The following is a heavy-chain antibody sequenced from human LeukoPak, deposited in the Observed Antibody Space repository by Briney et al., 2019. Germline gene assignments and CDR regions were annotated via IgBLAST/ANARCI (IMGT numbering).Heavy chain of an antibody. D-gene: IGHD2-15*01. V-gene: IGHV1-69*01. CDR2: IIPIFGTA. Sequence: SVKVSCKASGGTFSSYAISWVRQAPGQGLEWMGGIIPIFGTANYAQKFQGRVTITADESTSTAYMELSSLRSEDTAVYYCARDRPTPSGDFCSGGSCYWYYFDYRGQGTLVTVSS. J-gene: IGHJ4*02. CDR3: ARDRPTPSGDFCSGGSCYWYYFDY. CDR1: GGTFSSYA.